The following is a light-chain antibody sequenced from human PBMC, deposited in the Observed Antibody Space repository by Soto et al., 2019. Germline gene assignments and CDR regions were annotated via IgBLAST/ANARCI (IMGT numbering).Light chain of an antibody. J-gene: IGKJ5*01. CDR3: QQLNTLPFT. CDR2: AAS. V-gene: IGKV1-9*01. Sequence: IQLTQSPSSLSASVGDRVTIACRASQGISSYLAWYQQKPGKAPQLLIYAASTLQSGVPSRFSGSGSGTDFTLTISGLLPEDFATYHCQQLNTLPFTFGQGTRLEIK. CDR1: QGISSY.